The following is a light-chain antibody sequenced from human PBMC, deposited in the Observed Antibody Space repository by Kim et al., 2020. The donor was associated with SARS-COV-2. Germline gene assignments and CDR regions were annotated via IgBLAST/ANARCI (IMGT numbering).Light chain of an antibody. CDR3: NCRDSSGKSVV. Sequence: LGQTVRIPSQGGRLRYNSASWYQQRQGRAPLLVISGKNHRPSGMPDRFSGFSSGNTASSTITGAQAEEEADYYCNCRDSSGKSVVFGGGTQLTVL. J-gene: IGLJ3*02. CDR2: GKN. CDR1: RLRYNS. V-gene: IGLV3-19*01.